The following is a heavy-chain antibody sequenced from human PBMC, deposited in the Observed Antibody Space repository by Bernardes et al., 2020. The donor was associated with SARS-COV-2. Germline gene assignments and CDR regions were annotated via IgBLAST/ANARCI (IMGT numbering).Heavy chain of an antibody. Sequence: GGSLRLSCAASGFTFSSYWMSWVRQAPGKGLEWVANIKQDGSEKYYVDSVKGRFTISRDNAKNSLYLQMNSLRAEDTAVYYCARDSHTAMVGYYYYYGMDVWGQGTTVTVSS. D-gene: IGHD5-18*01. CDR3: ARDSHTAMVGYYYYYGMDV. J-gene: IGHJ6*02. CDR1: GFTFSSYW. CDR2: IKQDGSEK. V-gene: IGHV3-7*01.